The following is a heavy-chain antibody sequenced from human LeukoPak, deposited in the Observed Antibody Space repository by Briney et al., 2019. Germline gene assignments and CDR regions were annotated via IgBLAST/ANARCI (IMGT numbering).Heavy chain of an antibody. CDR1: GFTFSDYH. CDR3: AREFIVVIPTAMPVNFDL. CDR2: ISSSGTTI. J-gene: IGHJ2*01. Sequence: PGGSLRLFCGASGFTFSDYHLSWLRQAPGEGLEGISKISSSGTTIYYADSVKGRFTISRDNAKNSLYLQMNSLRAEDTAVYYCAREFIVVIPTAMPVNFDLWGRGTLVTASS. D-gene: IGHD2-2*01. V-gene: IGHV3-11*04.